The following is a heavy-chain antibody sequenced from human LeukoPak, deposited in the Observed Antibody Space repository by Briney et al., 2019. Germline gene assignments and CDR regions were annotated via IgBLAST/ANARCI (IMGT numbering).Heavy chain of an antibody. J-gene: IGHJ4*02. CDR2: IYTSGST. V-gene: IGHV4-61*02. Sequence: SETLSLTCTVSGGSISSGSYYWSWIRQPAGKGLEWIGRIYTSGSTNYNPSLKSRVTISVDTSKNQFSLKLSSVTAADTAVYYCARDLGGDYANWGQGTLVTVSS. CDR3: ARDLGGDYAN. CDR1: GGSISSGSYY. D-gene: IGHD4-17*01.